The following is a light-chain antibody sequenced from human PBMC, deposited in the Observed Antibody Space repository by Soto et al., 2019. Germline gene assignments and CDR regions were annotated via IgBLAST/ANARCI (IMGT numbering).Light chain of an antibody. CDR3: HQYTSYWT. CDR1: QRINRW. Sequence: DIQMTQSPTTLSASVGDRVTITCRASQRINRWLAWYQQKPGKAPKFLIYDASSLESGVPSRFSGSGSGSEFTLTISSLHPDYFSTYYCHQYTSYWTFAQEPNVAIK. J-gene: IGKJ1*01. CDR2: DAS. V-gene: IGKV1-5*01.